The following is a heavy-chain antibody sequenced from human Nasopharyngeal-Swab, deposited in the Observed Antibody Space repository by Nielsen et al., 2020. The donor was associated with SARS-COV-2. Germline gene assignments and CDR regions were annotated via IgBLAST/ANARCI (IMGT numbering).Heavy chain of an antibody. CDR1: GGTFSSYA. Sequence: SVKVSCKASGGTFSSYAISWVRQAHGQGLEWMGGIIPIFGTANYAQKFQGRVTITADKSTSTAYMELSSLRSEDTAVYYCARGSTMVRGVIIRGYYFDYWGQGTLVTVSS. CDR2: IIPIFGTA. V-gene: IGHV1-69*06. J-gene: IGHJ4*02. CDR3: ARGSTMVRGVIIRGYYFDY. D-gene: IGHD3-10*01.